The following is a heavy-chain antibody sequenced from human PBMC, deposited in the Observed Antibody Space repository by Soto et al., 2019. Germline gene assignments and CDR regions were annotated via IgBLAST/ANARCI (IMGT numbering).Heavy chain of an antibody. J-gene: IGHJ6*02. CDR3: ARDSRYSYGYYGMDV. CDR1: GGTFSSYA. Sequence: VASVKVSCKASGGTFSSYAISWVRQAPGQGLEWMGGIIPIFGTANYAQKFQGRVTITADESTSTAYMELSSLRSEDTAVYYCARDSRYSYGYYGMDVWGQGTTVTVSS. CDR2: IIPIFGTA. D-gene: IGHD5-18*01. V-gene: IGHV1-69*13.